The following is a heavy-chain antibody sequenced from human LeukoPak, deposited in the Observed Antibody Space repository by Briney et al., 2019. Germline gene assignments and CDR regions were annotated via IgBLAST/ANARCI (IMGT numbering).Heavy chain of an antibody. D-gene: IGHD3-16*01. V-gene: IGHV3-21*01. CDR2: ISGNSGHI. J-gene: IGHJ4*02. CDR3: ARARDHDYVWGSYCPVTVYEF. Sequence: PGGSLRLSCAASGFTFSSYTMKWVRQAPGKGLEWVSSISGNSGHIYQADSVKGRITISRDNAKNSLYLHMNSLGAEDTAVYYCARARDHDYVWGSYCPVTVYEFWGQGTVVTVSS. CDR1: GFTFSSYT.